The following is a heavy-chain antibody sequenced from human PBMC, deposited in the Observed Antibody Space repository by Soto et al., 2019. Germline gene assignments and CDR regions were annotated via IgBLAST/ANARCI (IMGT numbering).Heavy chain of an antibody. J-gene: IGHJ6*02. Sequence: SVKVSCKASGYTFTGYYMHWVRQAPGEGLEWMGWINPNSGGTNYAQKFQGRVTMTRDTSISTAYMELSRLRSDDTAVYYCARYPHYDFWSGYPSMDVWGQVTTVTVSS. CDR2: INPNSGGT. CDR1: GYTFTGYY. D-gene: IGHD3-3*01. CDR3: ARYPHYDFWSGYPSMDV. V-gene: IGHV1-2*02.